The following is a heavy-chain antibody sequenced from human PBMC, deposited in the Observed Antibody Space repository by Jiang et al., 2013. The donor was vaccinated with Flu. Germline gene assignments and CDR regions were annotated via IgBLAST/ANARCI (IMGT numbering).Heavy chain of an antibody. CDR3: ARTYKWNDGAFDI. Sequence: LLKPSETLSLTCTVSRGPISSSTYYWGWIRQPPGKGLEWIGSIYYSGSAYYNPSLKSRVAMSVDTSKNQFSLKLSSVTAADTAVYYCARTYKWNDGAFDIWGQGTMVTVSS. J-gene: IGHJ3*02. D-gene: IGHD1-20*01. CDR1: RGPISSSTYY. CDR2: IYYSGSA. V-gene: IGHV4-39*01.